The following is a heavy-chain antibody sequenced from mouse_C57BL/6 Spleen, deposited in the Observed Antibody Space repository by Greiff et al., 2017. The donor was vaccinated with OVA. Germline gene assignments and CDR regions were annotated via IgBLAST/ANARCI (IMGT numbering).Heavy chain of an antibody. V-gene: IGHV1-64*01. CDR1: GYTFTSYW. D-gene: IGHD2-4*01. J-gene: IGHJ3*01. CDR2: IHPNSGST. Sequence: QVQLQQPGAELVKPGASVKLSCKASGYTFTSYWMHWVKQRPGQGLEWIGMIHPNSGSTNYNEKFKSKATLTVDKSSSTAYMQLSSVTSEDSAVYYCAEDYDYDGFAYWGQGTLVTVSA. CDR3: AEDYDYDGFAY.